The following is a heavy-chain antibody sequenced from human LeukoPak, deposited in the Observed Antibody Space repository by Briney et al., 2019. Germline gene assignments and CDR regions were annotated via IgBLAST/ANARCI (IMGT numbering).Heavy chain of an antibody. CDR1: GGSISSYY. CDR2: IYYSGST. D-gene: IGHD3-22*01. V-gene: IGHV4-59*01. CDR3: ARVNYYYDSSGYYPHFDY. J-gene: IGHJ4*02. Sequence: SETLSLTCTVSGGSISSYYWSWIRQPPGKELEWIGYIYYSGSTNYNPSLKSRVTISVDTSKNQFSLKLSSVTAADTAVYYCARVNYYYDSSGYYPHFDYWGQGTLVTVSS.